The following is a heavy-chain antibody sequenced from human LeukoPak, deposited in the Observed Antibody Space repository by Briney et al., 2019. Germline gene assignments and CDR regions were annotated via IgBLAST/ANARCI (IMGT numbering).Heavy chain of an antibody. Sequence: EAGGSLRLSCAASGFTFSSHAMSWVRQAPGKGLEWVSVITGSGVDTYYAGSVKGRFTISRDNSKNTLYVQMNSLGAEDTAIYYCAKGPIDSSNYLFDYWGQGTLVTVSS. CDR1: GFTFSSHA. CDR3: AKGPIDSSNYLFDY. V-gene: IGHV3-23*01. D-gene: IGHD4-11*01. J-gene: IGHJ4*02. CDR2: ITGSGVDT.